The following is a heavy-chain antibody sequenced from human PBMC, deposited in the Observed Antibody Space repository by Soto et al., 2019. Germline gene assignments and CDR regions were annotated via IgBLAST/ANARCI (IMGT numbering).Heavy chain of an antibody. CDR2: IYYSGST. Sequence: QVQLQESGPGLVKPSQTLSLTCTVSGGSISSGGYYWSWIRQHPGKGLEWIGYIYYSGSTYYNPSLKRRVTTSVDTSKTQFSLKLTSVTAADTAIYCCASYGGNSVGNWFDPWGQGSLVTVSS. D-gene: IGHD2-21*02. J-gene: IGHJ5*02. CDR1: GGSISSGGYY. CDR3: ASYGGNSVGNWFDP. V-gene: IGHV4-31*03.